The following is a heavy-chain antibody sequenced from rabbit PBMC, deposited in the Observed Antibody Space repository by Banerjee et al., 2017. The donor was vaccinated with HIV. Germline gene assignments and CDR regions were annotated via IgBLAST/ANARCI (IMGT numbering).Heavy chain of an antibody. CDR1: GFDISSYH. CDR2: IYAGKGTT. V-gene: IGHV1S7*01. Sequence: QLKESGGGLVTPGGNLTLTCTASGFDISSYHMTWVRQAPGKGLEWIGIIYAGKGTTDYASWVNGRFTISSDNAQNTVDLQMNSLTAADTATYFCARDKGGSAGDAYNLWGPGTLVTVS. D-gene: IGHD6-1*01. J-gene: IGHJ4*01. CDR3: ARDKGGSAGDAYNL.